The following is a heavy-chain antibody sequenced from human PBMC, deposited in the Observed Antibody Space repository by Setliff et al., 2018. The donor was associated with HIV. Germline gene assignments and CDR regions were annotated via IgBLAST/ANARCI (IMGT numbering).Heavy chain of an antibody. D-gene: IGHD4-17*01. CDR3: ARDRVTTRGINHYYMDV. CDR1: GFSFSSYW. Sequence: PGGSLRLSCAASGFSFSSYWMHWVRQPPGKGLVWVSRIDIDGTTAAYADSVKGLFTISRDSAKNTLYLQMHSLRAEDTAVYYCARDRVTTRGINHYYMDVWGIGTTVTVSS. V-gene: IGHV3-74*01. CDR2: IDIDGTTA. J-gene: IGHJ6*03.